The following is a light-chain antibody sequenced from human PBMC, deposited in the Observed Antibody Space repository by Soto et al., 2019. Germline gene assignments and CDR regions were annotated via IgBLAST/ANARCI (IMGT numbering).Light chain of an antibody. CDR3: QQYNNWPQT. J-gene: IGKJ1*01. CDR2: GAS. CDR1: QSVRSSH. V-gene: IGKV3-15*01. Sequence: EIVLTQSPGTLCLSPGERATLSCRTSQSVRSSHLAWYQQKPGQAPRLLIYGASTRATGIPARFSGSGSGTEFTLTISSLQSEDFAVYYCQQYNNWPQTFGQGTKVDI.